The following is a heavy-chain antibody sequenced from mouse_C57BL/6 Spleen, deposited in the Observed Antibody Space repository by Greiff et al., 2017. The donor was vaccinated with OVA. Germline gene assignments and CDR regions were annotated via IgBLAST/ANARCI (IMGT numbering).Heavy chain of an antibody. V-gene: IGHV1-64*01. CDR3: ARGASPDY. CDR1: GYTFTSYW. Sequence: VKLMESGAELVKPGASVKLSCKASGYTFTSYWMHWVKQRPGQGLEWIGMIHPNSGSTNYNEKFKSKATLTVDKSSSTAYMQLSSLTSEDSAVYYCARGASPDYWGQGTTLTVSS. CDR2: IHPNSGST. J-gene: IGHJ2*01.